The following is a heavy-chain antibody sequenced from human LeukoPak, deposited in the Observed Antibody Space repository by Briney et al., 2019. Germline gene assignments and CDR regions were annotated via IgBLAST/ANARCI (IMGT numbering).Heavy chain of an antibody. CDR1: GFTFSSYA. Sequence: GRSLRLSCAASGFTFSSYAMSWVRQAPGKGLEWVSTISASGGDTFYTQSVKGRFSISRDNSKNTLSLHMNTLRAEDTAVYYCVKDLDNYSAFDIWGQGTMVTVSS. CDR3: VKDLDNYSAFDI. D-gene: IGHD5-24*01. J-gene: IGHJ3*02. V-gene: IGHV3-23*01. CDR2: ISASGGDT.